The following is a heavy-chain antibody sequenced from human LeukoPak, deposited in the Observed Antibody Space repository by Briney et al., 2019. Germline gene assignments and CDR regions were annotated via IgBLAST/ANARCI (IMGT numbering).Heavy chain of an antibody. Sequence: GRSLRLSCAASGFTFSTYGMHWVRQAPGKGLEWVAVIWFDGSIKCYADSVKGRFTISRDNSKNTLYLQMNSLRAEDTAVYYCARAVGPFDIWGQGTIVIVSS. V-gene: IGHV3-33*01. J-gene: IGHJ3*02. CDR1: GFTFSTYG. CDR2: IWFDGSIK. CDR3: ARAVGPFDI.